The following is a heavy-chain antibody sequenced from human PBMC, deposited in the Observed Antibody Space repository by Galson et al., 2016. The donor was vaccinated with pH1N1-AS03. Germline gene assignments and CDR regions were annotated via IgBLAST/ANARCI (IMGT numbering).Heavy chain of an antibody. D-gene: IGHD3-10*01. CDR1: GGSLSGYF. Sequence: SGGSLSGYFWTWIRQPAGKGLEWIGRMDPTGRRNYKSSLESRVSMSVDTSKNEISLRLTSVTAADTAVYYCTRESSGLGRGLDYWGQGTLVTVSS. CDR2: MDPTGRR. CDR3: TRESSGLGRGLDY. V-gene: IGHV4-4*07. J-gene: IGHJ4*02.